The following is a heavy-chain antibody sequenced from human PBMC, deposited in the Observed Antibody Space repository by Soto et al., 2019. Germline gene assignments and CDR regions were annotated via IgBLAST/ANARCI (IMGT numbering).Heavy chain of an antibody. Sequence: QVQLMESGGGVVQPGRSLRLSCGASGFTFSRDVMHWVRQAPGKGLEWVALIWHDGSDISYGDSVKGRFTISRANSKRPIYLEMNSLRADDTVVYYCARNLDDTATNYAMDVWGNGNTVIVSS. V-gene: IGHV3-33*01. CDR3: ARNLDDTATNYAMDV. D-gene: IGHD5-18*01. CDR1: GFTFSRDV. CDR2: IWHDGSDI. J-gene: IGHJ6*04.